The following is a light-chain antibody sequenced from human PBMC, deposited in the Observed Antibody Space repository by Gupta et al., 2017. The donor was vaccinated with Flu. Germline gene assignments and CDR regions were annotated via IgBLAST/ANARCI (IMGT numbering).Light chain of an antibody. CDR3: QQYGSSAVT. Sequence: EIVLTQSPGTLSLSPGEGATLSCRASQSVSNKYLAWYQQKPGQAPRLLNYGASKRATGIPDRFSGSGSGTDFALTISRREPEDFAVYYCQQYGSSAVTFGQGTRLEIK. CDR1: QSVSNKY. CDR2: GAS. J-gene: IGKJ5*01. V-gene: IGKV3-20*01.